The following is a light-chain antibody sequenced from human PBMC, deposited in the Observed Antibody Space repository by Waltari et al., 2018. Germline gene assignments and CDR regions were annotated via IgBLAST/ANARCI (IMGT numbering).Light chain of an antibody. CDR3: CSFAGRSTWV. Sequence: QPALTQPASVAGSPGQSLAVCCTGRSSDVGTYNLVSWSQQPPGKAPNLIIYEATKRPSGVSNRFSGSKSGNMASLTISGRQAEDEAEYYCCSFAGRSTWVFGTGTKVTVL. J-gene: IGLJ1*01. V-gene: IGLV2-23*01. CDR1: SSDVGTYNL. CDR2: EAT.